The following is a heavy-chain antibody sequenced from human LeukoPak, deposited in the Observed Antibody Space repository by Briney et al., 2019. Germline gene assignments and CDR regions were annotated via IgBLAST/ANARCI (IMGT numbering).Heavy chain of an antibody. CDR3: ATTRRDYDFWSGYRPIDY. J-gene: IGHJ4*02. CDR2: INSDGSST. CDR1: GFTFSSYW. D-gene: IGHD3-3*01. V-gene: IGHV3-74*01. Sequence: PGGSLRLSCAASGFTFSSYWMHWVRQAPGKGLVWVSRINSDGSSTSYADSVTGRFTISRDNATNTLYLQMNSLRAEDTAVYYCATTRRDYDFWSGYRPIDYWGQGTLVTVSS.